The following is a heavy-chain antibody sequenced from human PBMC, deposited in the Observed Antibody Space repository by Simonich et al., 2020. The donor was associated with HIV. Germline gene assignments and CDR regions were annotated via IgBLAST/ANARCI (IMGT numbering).Heavy chain of an antibody. Sequence: EVQLVESGGGLVQSGVSLRLSCAASGFTFSRYWMHWVRQVPGKGLVWGERSNSGGTSTTYADSVKGRFTISRNNAKSTLYLQMNSLRAEDTAVYYCARVGDSSGYRSDAFDIWGQGTTVTV. J-gene: IGHJ3*02. CDR2: SNSGGTST. V-gene: IGHV3-74*01. D-gene: IGHD3-22*01. CDR3: ARVGDSSGYRSDAFDI. CDR1: GFTFSRYW.